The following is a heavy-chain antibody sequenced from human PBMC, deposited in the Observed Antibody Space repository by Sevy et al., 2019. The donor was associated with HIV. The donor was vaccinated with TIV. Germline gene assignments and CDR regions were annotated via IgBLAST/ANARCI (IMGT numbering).Heavy chain of an antibody. D-gene: IGHD6-13*01. CDR2: ISAYNGNT. CDR3: ARVTCGYSKQEVYYYYYGMDV. V-gene: IGHV1-18*01. Sequence: ASVKVSCKASGYTFTSYGISWVRQAPGQGLEWMGWISAYNGNTNYAQKLQGRVTMTTDTSTSTAYMDLRSLRSDDTAVYYCARVTCGYSKQEVYYYYYGMDVWGQGTTVTVSS. CDR1: GYTFTSYG. J-gene: IGHJ6*02.